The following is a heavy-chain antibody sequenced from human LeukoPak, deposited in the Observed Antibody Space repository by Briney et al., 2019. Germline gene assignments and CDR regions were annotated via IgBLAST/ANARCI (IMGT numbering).Heavy chain of an antibody. D-gene: IGHD5-18*01. V-gene: IGHV4-59*01. J-gene: IGHJ4*02. CDR3: ARARGYSLISFDY. Sequence: SETLSLTCTVSGGSISSYYWSWIRQPPGKGLEWIGYIYYSGSTNYNPSLKGRVTISVDTSKNQFSLKLSSVTAADTAVYYCARARGYSLISFDYWGQGTLVTVSS. CDR1: GGSISSYY. CDR2: IYYSGST.